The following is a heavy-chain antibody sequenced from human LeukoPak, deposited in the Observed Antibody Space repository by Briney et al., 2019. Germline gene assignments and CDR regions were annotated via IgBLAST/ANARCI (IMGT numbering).Heavy chain of an antibody. V-gene: IGHV3-7*04. CDR2: IKQDGRDQ. Sequence: GGSLRLSCAASGFTFSSYWMSWVRQAPGKGLEWVANIKQDGRDQYYVDSGGGRFTISRDNAKNSLYLQMNSLRVEDTAVYYCARDRLGVWGSYRFFDCWGRGTLVTVSS. J-gene: IGHJ4*02. CDR1: GFTFSSYW. CDR3: ARDRLGVWGSYRFFDC. D-gene: IGHD3-16*02.